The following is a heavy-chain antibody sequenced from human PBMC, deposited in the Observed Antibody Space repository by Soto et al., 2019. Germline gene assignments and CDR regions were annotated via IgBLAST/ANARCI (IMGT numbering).Heavy chain of an antibody. V-gene: IGHV4-59*01. CDR1: GGSISSYY. J-gene: IGHJ6*02. Sequence: SETLSLTCTVSGGSISSYYWSWIRQPPGKGLEWIGYIYYSGSTNYNPSLKSRVTISVDTSKNQFSLKLSSVTAADTAVYYCARGGGYDSGGGMDVWGQGTTVTVSS. D-gene: IGHD5-12*01. CDR3: ARGGGYDSGGGMDV. CDR2: IYYSGST.